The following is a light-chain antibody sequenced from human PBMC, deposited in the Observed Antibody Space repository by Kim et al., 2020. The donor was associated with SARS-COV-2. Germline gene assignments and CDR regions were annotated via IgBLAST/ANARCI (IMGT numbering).Light chain of an antibody. Sequence: SSELTQDPAVSVALGQTLRITCQGDSLRKYYASWYQQKPGLAPVLVIYGKNNRSSGIPDRFSGSSSGDTVSLTITGAQAEDEGDYYCYSRDSSGDHLVFGGGTKVTVL. CDR3: YSRDSSGDHLV. V-gene: IGLV3-19*01. J-gene: IGLJ2*01. CDR2: GKN. CDR1: SLRKYY.